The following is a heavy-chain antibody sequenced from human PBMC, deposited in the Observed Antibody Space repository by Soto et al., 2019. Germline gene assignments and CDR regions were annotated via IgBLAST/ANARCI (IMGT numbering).Heavy chain of an antibody. V-gene: IGHV1-69*13. J-gene: IGHJ6*02. CDR3: ASAPYSSGRMDV. CDR2: IIPIFGTA. Sequence: SVKVSCKASGGTFSSYAISWVRQAPGQGLEWMGGIIPIFGTANYAQKFQGRVTITADESTSTAYMELSSLRSEDTAVYYCASAPYSSGRMDVWGQGTTVTVSS. D-gene: IGHD3-22*01. CDR1: GGTFSSYA.